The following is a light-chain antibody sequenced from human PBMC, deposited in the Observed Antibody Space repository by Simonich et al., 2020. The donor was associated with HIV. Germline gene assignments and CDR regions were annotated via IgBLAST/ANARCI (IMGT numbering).Light chain of an antibody. CDR3: QQYYSTPWT. CDR1: QSVLYSSNNKNY. V-gene: IGKV4-1*01. Sequence: DIVMTQSPDSLAVSLGERATINCRSSQSVLYSSNNKNYLAWYQQKPGQPPKRLIYWASTRDSGVPDRFSGSESGTDFTLTISSLQAEDVAVYYCQQYYSTPWTFGQGTKVEIK. CDR2: WAS. J-gene: IGKJ1*01.